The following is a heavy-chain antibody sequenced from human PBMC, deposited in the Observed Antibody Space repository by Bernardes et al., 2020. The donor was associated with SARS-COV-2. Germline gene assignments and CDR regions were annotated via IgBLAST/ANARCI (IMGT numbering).Heavy chain of an antibody. CDR3: ARAGAVEEDSSGYYDYWYFDL. V-gene: IGHV4-59*01. D-gene: IGHD3-22*01. Sequence: SETLSLTCTVSGGSISSYYWSWIRQPPGKGLEWIGYIYYSGSTNYNPSLKSRVTISVDTSKNQFSLKLSSVTAADTAVYYCARAGAVEEDSSGYYDYWYFDLWGRGTLVTVSS. CDR1: GGSISSYY. J-gene: IGHJ2*01. CDR2: IYYSGST.